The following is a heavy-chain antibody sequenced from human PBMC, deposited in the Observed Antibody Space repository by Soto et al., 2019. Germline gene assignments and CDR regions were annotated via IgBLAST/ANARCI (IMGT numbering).Heavy chain of an antibody. CDR2: IIPIFGTA. V-gene: IGHV1-69*13. Sequence: SLKVSCKASGVTFSSYSISCVRQSPLQLLEWMGGIIPIFGTANYAQKFQGRVTITADESTSTAYMELSSLRSEDTAVYYCASVPRYYYDSSGYYYFDYWGQGTLVTVSS. CDR3: ASVPRYYYDSSGYYYFDY. D-gene: IGHD3-22*01. CDR1: GVTFSSYS. J-gene: IGHJ4*02.